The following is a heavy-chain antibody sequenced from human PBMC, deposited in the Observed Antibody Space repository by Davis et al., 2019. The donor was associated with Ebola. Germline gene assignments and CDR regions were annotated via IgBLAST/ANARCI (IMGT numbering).Heavy chain of an antibody. CDR1: GFTFSNAW. CDR3: VRGRSGWVLDY. CDR2: ISYDGKTT. J-gene: IGHJ4*02. D-gene: IGHD6-19*01. V-gene: IGHV3-30*03. Sequence: PGGSLRLSCAASGFTFSNAWMSWVRQAPGKGLEWVAVISYDGKTTFYADSVKGRFTISRGNSKKTLYLQMNGLRVDDTAIYYCVRGRSGWVLDYWGQGSLVTV.